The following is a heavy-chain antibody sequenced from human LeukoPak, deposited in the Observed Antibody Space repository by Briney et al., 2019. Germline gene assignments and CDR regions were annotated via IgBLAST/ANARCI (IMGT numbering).Heavy chain of an antibody. CDR2: IYYSGMT. D-gene: IGHD4-17*01. Sequence: PSETLSLTCTVSGGSISSYYWSWILQPPGKGLEWIGYIYYSGMTNYNPSLKSRVTISLDTSKNQFSLKLSSVTAADTAVYYCASADYDDYYIDFWGQGTLVTVSS. CDR3: ASADYDDYYIDF. V-gene: IGHV4-59*01. J-gene: IGHJ4*02. CDR1: GGSISSYY.